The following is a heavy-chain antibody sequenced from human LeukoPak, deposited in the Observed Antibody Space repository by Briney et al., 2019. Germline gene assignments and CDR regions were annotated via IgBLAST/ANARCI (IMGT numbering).Heavy chain of an antibody. J-gene: IGHJ4*02. CDR2: ISSSSSII. D-gene: IGHD6-19*01. CDR1: GFTFSIYS. CDR3: ARDSSVAGIFDY. V-gene: IGHV3-48*01. Sequence: GGSLRLSCAASGFTFSIYSMNWVRQAPGKGLEWVSYISSSSSIIYNADSVKGRFTISRDNAKNSLYLQMNSLRAEDTAVYYCARDSSVAGIFDYWGQGILVTVSS.